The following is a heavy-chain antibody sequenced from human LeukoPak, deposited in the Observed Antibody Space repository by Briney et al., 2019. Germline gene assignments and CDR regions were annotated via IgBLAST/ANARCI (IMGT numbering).Heavy chain of an antibody. J-gene: IGHJ6*03. CDR1: GYTFTSYY. Sequence: ASVKVSCKASGYTFTSYYMHWVRQAPGQGLEWMGIINPSGGSTSYAQKFQGRVTMTRDMSTSTVYMELSSLRSEDTAVYYCARTTEGHCRGRSCYSYYYYMDVWGKGTTVTVSS. D-gene: IGHD2-15*01. CDR3: ARTTEGHCRGRSCYSYYYYMDV. CDR2: INPSGGST. V-gene: IGHV1-46*01.